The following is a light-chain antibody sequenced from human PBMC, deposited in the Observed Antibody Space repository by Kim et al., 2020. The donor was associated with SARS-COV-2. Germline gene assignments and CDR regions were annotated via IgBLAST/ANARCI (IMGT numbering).Light chain of an antibody. CDR1: SSDVWSYNL. V-gene: IGLV2-23*02. CDR3: CSSAGSSTLGV. J-gene: IGLJ2*01. CDR2: EVS. Sequence: SITISCTGTSSDVWSYNLVSWYQQHPGKAPKLMIYEVSKRPSGVSNRFSGSKSGNTASLTISGLQAEDEADYYCCSSAGSSTLGVFGGGTQLTVL.